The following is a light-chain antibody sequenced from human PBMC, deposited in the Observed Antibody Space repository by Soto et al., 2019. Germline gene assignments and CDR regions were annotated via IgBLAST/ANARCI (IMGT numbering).Light chain of an antibody. V-gene: IGKV1-5*03. Sequence: DIQLTQSPSTLSASVGDRVTITCRASQSISSWLAWYQQKPGKAPNLLIYKTSNLESGVPSRFSGSGAGTEVTLTISSPQPDDFATYYYQYYDYYCWTFGRGTKVDIK. CDR3: QYYDYYCWT. CDR1: QSISSW. CDR2: KTS. J-gene: IGKJ1*01.